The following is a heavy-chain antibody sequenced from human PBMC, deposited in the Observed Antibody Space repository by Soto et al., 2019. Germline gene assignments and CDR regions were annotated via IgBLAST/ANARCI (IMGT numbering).Heavy chain of an antibody. CDR1: GYTVTGYD. CDR2: MNPNTGYT. Sequence: ASVKVSCKASGYTVTGYDIHWVRQATGQGLEWMGWMNPNTGYTANAQKLQGRVTMTTDTSTSTAYMELRSLRSDDTAVYYCARDRLVYCSGGSCYPHYYYGMDVWGQGTTVTVSS. CDR3: ARDRLVYCSGGSCYPHYYYGMDV. J-gene: IGHJ6*02. V-gene: IGHV1-8*01. D-gene: IGHD2-15*01.